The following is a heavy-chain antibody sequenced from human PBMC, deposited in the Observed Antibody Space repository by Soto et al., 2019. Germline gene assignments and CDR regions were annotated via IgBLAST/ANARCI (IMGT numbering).Heavy chain of an antibody. D-gene: IGHD6-19*01. V-gene: IGHV3-33*01. J-gene: IGHJ4*02. CDR3: ARDRVYSSGWYWEY. CDR1: GFTFSSYG. CDR2: IWYDGSNK. Sequence: PGGSLRLSCAASGFTFSSYGMHWVRQAPGKGLEWVAVIWYDGSNKYYADSVKGRFTISRDNSKNTLYLQMNSLRAEDTAVYYCARDRVYSSGWYWEYWGQGTLVNLSS.